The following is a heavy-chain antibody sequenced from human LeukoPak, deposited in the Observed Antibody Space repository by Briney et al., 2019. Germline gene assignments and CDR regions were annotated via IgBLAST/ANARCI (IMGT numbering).Heavy chain of an antibody. D-gene: IGHD4-17*01. J-gene: IGHJ4*02. V-gene: IGHV2-5*02. CDR3: AHRPVFYDYGDDFDY. Sequence: SGPTLVKPKQPLTLTWTFSGFPRSTRAVGGGWNRQPPGKPLEWQALLYWDDDKRYSPSLKSRLTITKDTSKNQVVLTMTNMDPVDTATYYCAHRPVFYDYGDDFDYWGQGTLVTVSS. CDR1: GFPRSTRAVG. CDR2: LYWDDDK.